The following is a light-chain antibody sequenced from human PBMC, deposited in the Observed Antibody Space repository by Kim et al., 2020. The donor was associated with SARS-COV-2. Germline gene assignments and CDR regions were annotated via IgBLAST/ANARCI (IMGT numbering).Light chain of an antibody. CDR3: LQYNSDSRT. CDR2: AAS. Sequence: ASVGDRVTITCRASQGIGNDLGWYQQKPGKAPKRLIFAASSLQSGVPSRFSGSGSGTEFTLTISSLQPEDFATYYCLQYNSDSRTFGQGTKLEI. J-gene: IGKJ2*01. CDR1: QGIGND. V-gene: IGKV1-17*01.